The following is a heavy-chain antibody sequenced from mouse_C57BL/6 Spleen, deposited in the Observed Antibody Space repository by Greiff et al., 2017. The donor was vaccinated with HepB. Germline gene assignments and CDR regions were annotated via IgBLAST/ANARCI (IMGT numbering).Heavy chain of an antibody. CDR1: GYSITSGYY. CDR3: ARAYYSNYYDY. D-gene: IGHD2-5*01. Sequence: DVKLQESGPGLVKPSQSLSLTCSVTGYSITSGYYWNWIRQFPGNKLEWMAYISYDGSNNYNPSLKNRISITRDTSKNQFFLNLNSVTTEDTATYYCARAYYSNYYDYWGQGTTLPVSS. V-gene: IGHV3-6*01. CDR2: ISYDGSN. J-gene: IGHJ2*01.